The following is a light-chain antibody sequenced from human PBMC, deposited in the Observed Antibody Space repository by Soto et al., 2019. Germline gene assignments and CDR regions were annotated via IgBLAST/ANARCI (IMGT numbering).Light chain of an antibody. V-gene: IGLV2-14*01. CDR3: SSHAGSSAFYV. J-gene: IGLJ1*01. Sequence: QSVLTQPASVSGSPGQSITISCTGTSSDIGAYDYVSWYQQYPGRVPKLLIHEVTNRPPGVSDRFSGSKSGNTASLTISGLQTEDEADYYCSSHAGSSAFYVFGTGTKVTVL. CDR2: EVT. CDR1: SSDIGAYDY.